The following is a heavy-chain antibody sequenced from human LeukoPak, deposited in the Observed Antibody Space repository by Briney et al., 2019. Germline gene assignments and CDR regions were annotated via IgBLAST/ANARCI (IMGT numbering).Heavy chain of an antibody. D-gene: IGHD3-22*01. J-gene: IGHJ4*02. CDR3: VTYYFDSSGPKKNY. CDR2: INHSGST. V-gene: IGHV4-34*01. Sequence: SETLSLTCAVYGGSFSGYYWSWIRQPPGKGLEWIGEINHSGSTNYNPSLKSRVTISVDTSKKQFSLKLSSVTAADTAVYHCVTYYFDSSGPKKNYWGQGTLVTVSS. CDR1: GGSFSGYY.